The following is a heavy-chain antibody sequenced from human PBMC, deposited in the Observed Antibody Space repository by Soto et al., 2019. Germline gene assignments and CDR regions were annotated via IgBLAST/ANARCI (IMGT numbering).Heavy chain of an antibody. V-gene: IGHV1-8*01. Sequence: QVQLVQSGAEVKKPGASVKVSCKASGYTFTSYDINWVRQATGQGLEWMGWMNPNSGNTGYAQKFQGRVTMTRNTSITTVYMELSSLRCEDTAVYYCASSWPKYFQHWGQGTLVTVSS. J-gene: IGHJ1*01. CDR2: MNPNSGNT. CDR3: ASSWPKYFQH. CDR1: GYTFTSYD. D-gene: IGHD6-13*01.